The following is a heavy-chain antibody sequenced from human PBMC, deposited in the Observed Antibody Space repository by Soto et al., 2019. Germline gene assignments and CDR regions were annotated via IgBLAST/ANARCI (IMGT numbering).Heavy chain of an antibody. V-gene: IGHV3-33*01. Sequence: GGSLRLSCAASGFTFSSYGMHWVRQAPGKGLEWVAVIWYDGSNKYYADSVKGRFTISRDNSKNTLYLQMNSLRAEDTAVYYCAREGVRGVTRGYYYYYGMDVWGQGTTVTVSS. CDR2: IWYDGSNK. CDR1: GFTFSSYG. D-gene: IGHD3-10*01. CDR3: AREGVRGVTRGYYYYYGMDV. J-gene: IGHJ6*02.